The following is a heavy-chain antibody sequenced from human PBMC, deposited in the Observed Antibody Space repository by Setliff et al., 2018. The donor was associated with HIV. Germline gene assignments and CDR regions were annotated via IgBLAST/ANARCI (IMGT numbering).Heavy chain of an antibody. V-gene: IGHV3-7*01. D-gene: IGHD3-22*01. CDR3: AKDRTVVVITIFDY. Sequence: HPGGSLRLSCAASGFTFSAHGMHWVRQAPGKGLEWVANIKQDGSEKYYVDSVKGRFTISRDNAKNSLYLQMDGLRVEDTAVYYCAKDRTVVVITIFDYWGQGTLVTVSS. CDR2: IKQDGSEK. J-gene: IGHJ4*02. CDR1: GFTFSAHG.